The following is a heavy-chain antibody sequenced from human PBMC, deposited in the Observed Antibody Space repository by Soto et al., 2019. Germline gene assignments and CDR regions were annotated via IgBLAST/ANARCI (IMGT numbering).Heavy chain of an antibody. CDR2: ISWNSGSI. CDR3: AKGSISGSGSYYTIFDY. J-gene: IGHJ4*02. D-gene: IGHD3-10*01. Sequence: PGGSLRLSCAASGFTFDDYALHWVRQAPGKGLEWVSGISWNSGSIGYADSVKGRFTISRDNAKNSLYLQMNSRRAEDTALYYCAKGSISGSGSYYTIFDYWGQGTLVTVSS. V-gene: IGHV3-9*01. CDR1: GFTFDDYA.